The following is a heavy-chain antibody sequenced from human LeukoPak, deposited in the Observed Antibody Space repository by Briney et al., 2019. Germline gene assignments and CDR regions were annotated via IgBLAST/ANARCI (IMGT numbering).Heavy chain of an antibody. Sequence: GASVKVSCKASGYTFTGYYMHWVRQAPGQGLEWMGRINPNSGGTNYAQKFQGRVTMTRDTSISTAYMELSRLRSDDTAVYYCARLMVGRQLVSDVYYYYYYYMDVWGKGTTVTVSS. CDR2: INPNSGGT. J-gene: IGHJ6*03. CDR1: GYTFTGYY. D-gene: IGHD6-13*01. V-gene: IGHV1-2*06. CDR3: ARLMVGRQLVSDVYYYYYYYMDV.